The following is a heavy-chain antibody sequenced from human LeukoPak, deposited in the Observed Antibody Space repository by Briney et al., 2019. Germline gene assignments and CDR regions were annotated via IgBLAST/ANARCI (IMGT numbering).Heavy chain of an antibody. CDR2: INHSGST. V-gene: IGHV4-34*01. J-gene: IGHJ6*03. CDR1: GGSISGYY. D-gene: IGHD5-12*01. Sequence: SETLSLTCAVYGGSISGYYWSWIRQPPGKGLEWIGEINHSGSTNYNPSLKSRVTISVDTSKNQFSLKLSSVTAADTAVYYCARASGYGFSYYYYMDVRGKGTTVTVSS. CDR3: ARASGYGFSYYYYMDV.